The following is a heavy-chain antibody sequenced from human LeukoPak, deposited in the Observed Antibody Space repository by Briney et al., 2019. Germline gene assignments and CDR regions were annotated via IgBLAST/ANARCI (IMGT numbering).Heavy chain of an antibody. CDR3: ARRGGGGPIDY. Sequence: PGRSLRLSCAAPGFTFSNFAMSWVRQAPGKGLEWVSAVTTGGNNTYYTDSVKGRFTISRDNSKNTLYLQMNSLRAEDTAIYYCARRGGGGPIDYWGQGTLVTVSS. V-gene: IGHV3-23*01. CDR2: VTTGGNNT. J-gene: IGHJ4*02. D-gene: IGHD3-16*01. CDR1: GFTFSNFA.